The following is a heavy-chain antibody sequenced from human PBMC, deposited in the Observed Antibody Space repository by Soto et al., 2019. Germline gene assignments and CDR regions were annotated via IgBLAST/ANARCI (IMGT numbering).Heavy chain of an antibody. J-gene: IGHJ4*02. CDR3: DRSWGGDGYSH. CDR2: IYHTGST. CDR1: GDSLNSGAYY. D-gene: IGHD2-15*01. V-gene: IGHV4-61*03. Sequence: SETLSLTCNVSGDSLNSGAYYWTWIRHSPGRGLEWIGHIYHTGSTNYSPSLRSRLTISLDTSKNHFSLTLRSVNAVDTGAYYCDRSWGGDGYSHWGQGTLVTVSS.